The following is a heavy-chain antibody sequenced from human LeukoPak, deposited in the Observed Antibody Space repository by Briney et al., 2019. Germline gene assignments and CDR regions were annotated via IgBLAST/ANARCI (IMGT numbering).Heavy chain of an antibody. CDR2: IYYSGST. CDR1: GGSISSYY. CDR3: ARSNYDSSGYYSSFDY. Sequence: SETLSLTCTVSGGSISSYYWSWIRQPPGKGLERIGYIYYSGSTNYNPSLKSRVTISVDTSKNQFSLKLSSVTAADTAVYYCARSNYDSSGYYSSFDYWGQGTLVTVSS. J-gene: IGHJ4*02. D-gene: IGHD3-22*01. V-gene: IGHV4-59*01.